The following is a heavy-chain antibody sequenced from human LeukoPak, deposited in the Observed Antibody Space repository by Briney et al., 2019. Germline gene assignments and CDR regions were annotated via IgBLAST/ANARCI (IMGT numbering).Heavy chain of an antibody. CDR2: ISSNGGST. Sequence: GGSLRVSCAASGYTFSSYAMHWVRQAPGKGLEYVSAISSNGGSTYYANSVKGRFTISRDNSKNTLYLQMGSLRAEDMAVYYCSRYGVVSSFDYWGQGTLVTVSS. V-gene: IGHV3-64*01. CDR3: SRYGVVSSFDY. CDR1: GYTFSSYA. J-gene: IGHJ4*02. D-gene: IGHD3-3*01.